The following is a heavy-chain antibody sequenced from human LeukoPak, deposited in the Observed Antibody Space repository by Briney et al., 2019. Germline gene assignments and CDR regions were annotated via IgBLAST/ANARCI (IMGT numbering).Heavy chain of an antibody. CDR1: GDSISSTYY. Sequence: SETLSLTCAVSGDSISSTYYWGWIRQSPGKGLEWIGYIYYSGSTNYNPSLKSRVTISVDTSKNQFSLKLSSVTAADTAVYYCARNIPKYDSLDYWGQGTLVTVSS. V-gene: IGHV4-61*01. CDR3: ARNIPKYDSLDY. J-gene: IGHJ4*02. CDR2: IYYSGST. D-gene: IGHD3-3*01.